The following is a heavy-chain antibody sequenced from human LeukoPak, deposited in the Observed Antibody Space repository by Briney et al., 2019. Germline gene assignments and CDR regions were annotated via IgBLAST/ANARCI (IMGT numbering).Heavy chain of an antibody. CDR1: GYTFTSYA. CDR2: INAGNGNT. D-gene: IGHD5-12*01. J-gene: IGHJ6*04. Sequence: ASVKVSCKASGYTFTSYAMHWVRQAPGQRLEWMGWINAGNGNTKYSQKFQGRVTITRDTSASTAYMELSSLRSEDTAVYYCARDGPNSGYGPYYYYGMDVRGKGTTVTVSS. CDR3: ARDGPNSGYGPYYYYGMDV. V-gene: IGHV1-3*01.